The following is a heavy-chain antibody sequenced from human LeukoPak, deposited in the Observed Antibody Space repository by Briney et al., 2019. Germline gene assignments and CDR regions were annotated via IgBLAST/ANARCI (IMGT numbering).Heavy chain of an antibody. D-gene: IGHD6-13*01. CDR2: IYPSGNT. CDR3: ARDLGVAAALDL. Sequence: SQTLSPTCAVSGGSISSGGYSWSWIRQPPGKGLEWIGYIYPSGNTYYNPSLKSRVTISVDRSKNQFSLKLSSVTAADTAVYYCARDLGVAAALDLWGRGTLVTVSS. CDR1: GGSISSGGYS. J-gene: IGHJ2*01. V-gene: IGHV4-30-2*01.